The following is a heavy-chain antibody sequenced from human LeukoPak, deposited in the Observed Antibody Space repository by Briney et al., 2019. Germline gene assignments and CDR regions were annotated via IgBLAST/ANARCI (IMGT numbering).Heavy chain of an antibody. V-gene: IGHV1-18*01. CDR1: GYTFTSYG. J-gene: IGHJ3*02. CDR3: ASLKNYYDSSGYLVTDAFDI. CDR2: ISAYNGNT. D-gene: IGHD3-22*01. Sequence: ASVTVSCKASGYTFTSYGISWVRQAPGQGLEWMGWISAYNGNTNYAQKLQGRVTMTTDTSTSTAYMELRSLRSDDTAVYYCASLKNYYDSSGYLVTDAFDIWGQGTMVTVSS.